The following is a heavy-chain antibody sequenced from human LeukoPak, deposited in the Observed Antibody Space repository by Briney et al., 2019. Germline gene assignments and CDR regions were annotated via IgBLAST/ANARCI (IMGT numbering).Heavy chain of an antibody. J-gene: IGHJ5*02. Sequence: GGSLRLSCAASGFTFSSYSMNWVRQAPGKGLEWVSYISSSSSTIYYADSVKGRFTISRDNSKNTLYLQMNSLRAEDTAVYYCARENYGYNWFDPWGQGTLVTVSS. D-gene: IGHD3-10*01. CDR2: ISSSSSTI. V-gene: IGHV3-48*01. CDR3: ARENYGYNWFDP. CDR1: GFTFSSYS.